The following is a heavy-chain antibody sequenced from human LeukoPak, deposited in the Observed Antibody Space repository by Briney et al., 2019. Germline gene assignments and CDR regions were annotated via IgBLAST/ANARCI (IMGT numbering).Heavy chain of an antibody. CDR2: INHSGST. D-gene: IGHD1-7*01. CDR3: ARLKLELNFDY. CDR1: GGSFSGYY. J-gene: IGHJ4*02. Sequence: SETLSLTCAVYGGSFSGYYWSWIRQPPGKGLEWIGEINHSGSTYYNPSLKSRVTISVDTSKNQFSLKLSSVTAADTAVYYCARLKLELNFDYWGQGTLVTVSS. V-gene: IGHV4-34*01.